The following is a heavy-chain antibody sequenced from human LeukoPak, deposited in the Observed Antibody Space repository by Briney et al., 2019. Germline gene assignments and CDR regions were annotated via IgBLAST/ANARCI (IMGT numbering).Heavy chain of an antibody. CDR2: MNPDSGNT. CDR3: ARSFDYGDYVCAFDI. J-gene: IGHJ3*02. Sequence: ASVKVSCKASGYTFTSYDINWVRQAPGQGVEWMGWMNPDSGNTGYAQKFQGRVTITRNTSISTAYMELSSLRSEDTAVYYCARSFDYGDYVCAFDIWGQGTMVTVSS. CDR1: GYTFTSYD. D-gene: IGHD4-17*01. V-gene: IGHV1-8*03.